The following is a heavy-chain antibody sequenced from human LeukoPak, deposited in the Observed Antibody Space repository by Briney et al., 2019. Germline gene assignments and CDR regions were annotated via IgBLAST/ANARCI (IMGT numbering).Heavy chain of an antibody. V-gene: IGHV5-51*01. CDR3: ARRGYGSGSIGYFDS. D-gene: IGHD3-10*01. CDR2: IYPGDSDT. J-gene: IGHJ4*02. Sequence: GESLKISCKGSGYSFTSYWIGWVRQMPGKGLEWMGIIYPGDSDTRYSPSFQGQVTISVDKSTSTAYLQWNSLKASDTAIYYCARRGYGSGSIGYFDSWGQGTLVTVSS. CDR1: GYSFTSYW.